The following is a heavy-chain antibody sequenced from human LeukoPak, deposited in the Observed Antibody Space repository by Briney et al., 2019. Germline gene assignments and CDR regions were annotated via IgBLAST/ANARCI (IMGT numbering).Heavy chain of an antibody. CDR1: GFTFDDYA. J-gene: IGHJ4*02. CDR3: ARGSEIDY. V-gene: IGHV3-9*03. Sequence: PGRSLRLSCTASGFTFDDYAMHWVRQAPGKGLEWVSGISWNSRTIGYADSVKGRFIISRDNAKNSLYLQMNSLRAEDMALYYCARGSEIDYWGQGTLVTVSS. CDR2: ISWNSRTI.